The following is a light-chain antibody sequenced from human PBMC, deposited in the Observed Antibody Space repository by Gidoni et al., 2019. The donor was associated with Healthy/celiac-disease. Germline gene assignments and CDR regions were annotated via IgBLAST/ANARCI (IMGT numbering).Light chain of an antibody. V-gene: IGKV1-5*01. Sequence: DIQMTQSPSTLSASVGDRVTITCRASQSSSSWLAWYQQKPGKAPKLLIYDASSLESGVPSRFSGSGSGTEFTLTISSLQPDDFATYYCQQYIWTFGQGTKVEIK. CDR3: QQYIWT. J-gene: IGKJ1*01. CDR2: DAS. CDR1: QSSSSW.